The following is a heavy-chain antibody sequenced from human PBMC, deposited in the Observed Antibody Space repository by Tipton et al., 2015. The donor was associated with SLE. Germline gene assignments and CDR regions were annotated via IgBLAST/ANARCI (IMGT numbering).Heavy chain of an antibody. V-gene: IGHV1-2*02. J-gene: IGHJ4*02. CDR2: INPNGGGT. CDR1: GYTFTDYY. CDR3: ARGGRGTTFPASF. D-gene: IGHD4-11*01. Sequence: QVQLVQSGAEVKKPGASVKVSCKASGYTFTDYYIHWVRQAPGQGLEWMGWINPNGGGTNYAQKFQGRVTLTRDTSISTAYMELNRLRSDDTAVFYCARGGRGTTFPASFWGQGALVTVSS.